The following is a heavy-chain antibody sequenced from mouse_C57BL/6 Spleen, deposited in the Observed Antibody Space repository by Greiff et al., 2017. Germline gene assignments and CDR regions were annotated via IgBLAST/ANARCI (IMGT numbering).Heavy chain of an antibody. CDR2: IDPSDSYT. Sequence: QVQLQQPGAELVMPGASVKLSCKASGYTFTSYWMHWVKQRPGQGLEWIGEIDPSDSYTNYNQKFKGKSTLTVDKSSSTAYMQLSSLTSEDSAVYYCARSIYYGSSHYYAMDYWGQGTSVTVSS. D-gene: IGHD1-1*01. J-gene: IGHJ4*01. CDR1: GYTFTSYW. CDR3: ARSIYYGSSHYYAMDY. V-gene: IGHV1-69*01.